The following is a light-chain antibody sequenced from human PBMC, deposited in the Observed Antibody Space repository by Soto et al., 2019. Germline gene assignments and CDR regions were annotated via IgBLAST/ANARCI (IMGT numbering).Light chain of an antibody. Sequence: QSALTQPASVSGSPGQSITISCTGTSSDVGGYNFVSWFQQHPGKAPKFMIYDVSNRPSGVSNRFSGSKSGNTASLTISGLRAEDEADYYCSAYTSRSTLVFGGGTKLTVL. CDR2: DVS. V-gene: IGLV2-14*01. J-gene: IGLJ2*01. CDR3: SAYTSRSTLV. CDR1: SSDVGGYNF.